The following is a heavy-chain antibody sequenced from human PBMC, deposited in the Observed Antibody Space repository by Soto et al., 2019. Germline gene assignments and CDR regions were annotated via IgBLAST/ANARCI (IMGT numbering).Heavy chain of an antibody. J-gene: IGHJ4*02. V-gene: IGHV3-30-3*01. CDR1: GFTFSSYV. Sequence: QVQLVESGGGVVQPGRSLRLSCAASGFTFSSYVMHWVRQAPGKGLEWVAVMSYDGSNEYYADSVKGRFTIFRDNSKNTLYLQMNSLRAEDTAVYYWARQTSEAYFDYWGQGTLVTVSS. CDR3: ARQTSEAYFDY. CDR2: MSYDGSNE.